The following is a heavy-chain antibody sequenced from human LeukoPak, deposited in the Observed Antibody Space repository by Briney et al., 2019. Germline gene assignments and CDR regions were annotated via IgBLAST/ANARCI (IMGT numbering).Heavy chain of an antibody. CDR3: ATNLWRPVAGTS. CDR2: ISAYNGNT. D-gene: IGHD6-19*01. CDR1: GYTFTSYG. V-gene: IGHV1-18*01. J-gene: IGHJ4*02. Sequence: GASAKVSCKASGYTFTSYGISWVRQAPGQGLEWMGWISAYNGNTNYAQKLQGRVTMTTDTSTSTAYMELRSLRSDDTAVYYCATNLWRPVAGTSWGQGTLVTVS.